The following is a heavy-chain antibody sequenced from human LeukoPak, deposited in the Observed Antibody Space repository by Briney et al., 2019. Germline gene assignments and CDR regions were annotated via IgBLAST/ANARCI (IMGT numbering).Heavy chain of an antibody. CDR1: GYIFTSYW. J-gene: IGHJ3*02. CDR3: ARHSHDAFDI. Sequence: VESLKLSCKGSGYIFTSYWIGWVRPMPGKGLEWMGIIYPGDSDTRYSPSFQGQVTISADKSISTAYLQWSSLKASDTAMYYCARHSHDAFDIWGQGTMVTVSS. CDR2: IYPGDSDT. V-gene: IGHV5-51*01.